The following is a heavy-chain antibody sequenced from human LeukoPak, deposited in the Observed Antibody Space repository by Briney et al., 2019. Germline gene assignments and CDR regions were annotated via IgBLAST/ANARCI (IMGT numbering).Heavy chain of an antibody. CDR1: GFTFSSYA. V-gene: IGHV3-23*01. J-gene: IGHJ5*02. D-gene: IGHD6-13*01. CDR3: AKSITTDGKGWFDP. Sequence: GGSLRLSCAASGFTFSSYAMSWVRQAPGKGLEWVSAISGSGVGTYYADSVKGRFTISRDNSKNSLYLQMNSLRAEDTAVYYCAKSITTDGKGWFDPWGQGTLATVSS. CDR2: ISGSGVGT.